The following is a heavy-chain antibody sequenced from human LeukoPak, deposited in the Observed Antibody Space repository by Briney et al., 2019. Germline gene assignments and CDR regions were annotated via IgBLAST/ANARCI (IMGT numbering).Heavy chain of an antibody. CDR3: ARDLVWFGELLSAFDI. D-gene: IGHD3-10*01. Sequence: SETLSLTCTVSGGSISSYYWSWIRQPPGKGLEWIGYIYYSGSTNYNPSLKSRVTISVDTSKNQFSLKLSSVTAADTAVYYCARDLVWFGELLSAFDIWGQGTMVTVSS. V-gene: IGHV4-59*12. CDR1: GGSISSYY. CDR2: IYYSGST. J-gene: IGHJ3*02.